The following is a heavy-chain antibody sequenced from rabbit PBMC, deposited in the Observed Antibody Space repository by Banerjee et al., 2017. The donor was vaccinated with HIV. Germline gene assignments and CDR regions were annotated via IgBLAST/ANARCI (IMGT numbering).Heavy chain of an antibody. CDR3: ARSFAGYAGYGYATAFNL. CDR2: IYTSSGST. J-gene: IGHJ4*01. Sequence: EESGGDLVQPEGSLTLTCKASGLDFSSSYWICWVRQAPGKGLEWIACIYTSSGSTWYASWVNGRFTISKTSSTTVTLQMTSLTAADTATYFCARSFAGYAGYGYATAFNLWGPGTLVTVS. V-gene: IGHV1S45*01. D-gene: IGHD6-1*01. CDR1: GLDFSSSYW.